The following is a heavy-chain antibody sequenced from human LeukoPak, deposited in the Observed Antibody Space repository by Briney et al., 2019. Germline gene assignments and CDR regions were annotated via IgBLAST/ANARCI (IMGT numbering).Heavy chain of an antibody. J-gene: IGHJ4*02. CDR1: GYTLTELS. CDR2: FDPEDGET. CDR3: ATGNPVGDDRNY. V-gene: IGHV1-24*01. D-gene: IGHD3-22*01. Sequence: ASVKVSCKVSGYTLTELSMHWVRQAPGKGLEWMGGFDPEDGETIYAQRFQGRVTMTEDTSTDTAYMELSSLRSEDAAVYYCATGNPVGDDRNYWGQGTLVTVSS.